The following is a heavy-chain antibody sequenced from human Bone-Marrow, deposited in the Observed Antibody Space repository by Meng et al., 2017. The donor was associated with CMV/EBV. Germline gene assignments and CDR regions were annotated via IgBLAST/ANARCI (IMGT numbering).Heavy chain of an antibody. CDR1: GFTFSNYW. D-gene: IGHD3-3*01. CDR3: ARWIDYDLWSGNSYYFDY. CDR2: IKTDGSEK. Sequence: SCAASGFTFSNYWMSWVRQAPGRGLEWLANIKTDGSEKYSVASVRGRFTISRDNAKNSLSLQMTSLRVDDTAVYFCARWIDYDLWSGNSYYFDYWGPGTLVTVSS. J-gene: IGHJ4*02. V-gene: IGHV3-7*01.